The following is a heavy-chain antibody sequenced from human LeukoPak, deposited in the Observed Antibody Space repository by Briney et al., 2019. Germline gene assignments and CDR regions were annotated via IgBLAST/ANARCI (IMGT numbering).Heavy chain of an antibody. Sequence: GASVKVSCKASGYTFSSYGISWVRQAPGQGLEWMGWISAYNGNTNYAQKFQGRVTMTTDTSTTTAYTELRSLRSDDTAVYYCAREQGGYSGSADYWGQGTLVTVSS. CDR2: ISAYNGNT. CDR1: GYTFSSYG. V-gene: IGHV1-18*01. D-gene: IGHD5-12*01. CDR3: AREQGGYSGSADY. J-gene: IGHJ4*02.